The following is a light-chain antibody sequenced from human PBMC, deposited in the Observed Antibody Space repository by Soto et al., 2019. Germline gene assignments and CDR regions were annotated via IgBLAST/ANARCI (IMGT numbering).Light chain of an antibody. CDR1: QSVSSY. CDR3: QQRSSWPRIT. J-gene: IGKJ5*01. V-gene: IGKV3-11*01. Sequence: EIMLTQSPATLSLSPGERATLSYGASQSVSSYLAWYQQKPGQAPRLLIYDASNRATGIPARFSGSGSGTDFTLTISSLEPEDFAVYYCQQRSSWPRITFGQGTRLEIK. CDR2: DAS.